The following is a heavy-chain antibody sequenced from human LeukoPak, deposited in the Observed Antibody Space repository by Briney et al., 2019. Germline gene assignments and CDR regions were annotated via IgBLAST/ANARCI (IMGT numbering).Heavy chain of an antibody. V-gene: IGHV4-31*03. CDR2: IYYSGST. J-gene: IGHJ4*02. D-gene: IGHD3-22*01. Sequence: SQTLSLTCTVSGGSISSGGYYWSWIRQHPGTGLEWIGYIYYSGSTYYNPSLKSRVTMSVDTSKNQFSLKLSSVTAADTAVYYCARYYYDSSGYYALDYWGQGTLVTVSS. CDR3: ARYYYDSSGYYALDY. CDR1: GGSISSGGYY.